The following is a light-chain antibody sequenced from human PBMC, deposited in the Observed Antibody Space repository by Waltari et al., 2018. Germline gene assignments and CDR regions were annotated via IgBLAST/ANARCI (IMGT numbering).Light chain of an antibody. J-gene: IGKJ1*01. CDR1: QNVYTN. Sequence: IVMTQSPATLSVSPGARANLSCRASQNVYTNLAWYQQKPGQAPRLLTYGASTRATDITARFSGSGSGTEFTLTISSLEFEDFAIFYCQQYMNWPRTFGQGTKVEIK. CDR2: GAS. V-gene: IGKV3-15*01. CDR3: QQYMNWPRT.